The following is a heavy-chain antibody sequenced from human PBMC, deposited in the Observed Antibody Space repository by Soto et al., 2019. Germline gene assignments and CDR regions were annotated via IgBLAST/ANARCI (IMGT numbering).Heavy chain of an antibody. V-gene: IGHV3-30*18. CDR3: AKEDWNYAFDI. Sequence: QVQLVESGGGVVQPGRSLRLSCAASGFTFSSYGMHWVRQAPGKGLEWVAVISYDGSNKYYADSVKGRFTISRDNSKNTLYLKMNSLRAEDTAVYYCAKEDWNYAFDIWGQGTMVTVSS. D-gene: IGHD1-7*01. CDR2: ISYDGSNK. CDR1: GFTFSSYG. J-gene: IGHJ3*02.